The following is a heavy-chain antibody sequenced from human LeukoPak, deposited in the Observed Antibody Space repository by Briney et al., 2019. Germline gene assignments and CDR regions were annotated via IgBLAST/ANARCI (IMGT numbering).Heavy chain of an antibody. Sequence: GGTLRLSCAASGFTFSSYGMSWVRQAPGKGLEWVSAISGSGGSTYYADSVKGRFTISRDNSKNTLYLQMNSLRAEDTAVYYCATGQEGYYGSRKNWFDPWGQGTLVTVSS. J-gene: IGHJ5*02. CDR2: ISGSGGST. CDR3: ATGQEGYYGSRKNWFDP. CDR1: GFTFSSYG. V-gene: IGHV3-23*01. D-gene: IGHD3-10*01.